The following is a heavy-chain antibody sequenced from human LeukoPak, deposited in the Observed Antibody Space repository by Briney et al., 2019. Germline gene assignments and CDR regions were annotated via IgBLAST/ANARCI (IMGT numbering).Heavy chain of an antibody. Sequence: GGSLRLSCAASGFTFSSFAMSWVRQAPGKGLEWVSAISGSGGSTYYADSVKGRFTISRDNAKNSLYLQMNSLRDEDTAVYYCARDLGSGSFSSWFDPWGQGTLVTVSS. J-gene: IGHJ5*02. D-gene: IGHD3-10*01. CDR1: GFTFSSFA. V-gene: IGHV3-23*01. CDR3: ARDLGSGSFSSWFDP. CDR2: ISGSGGST.